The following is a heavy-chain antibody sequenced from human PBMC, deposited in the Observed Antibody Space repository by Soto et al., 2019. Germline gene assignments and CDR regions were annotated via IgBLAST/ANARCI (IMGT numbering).Heavy chain of an antibody. V-gene: IGHV4-39*01. CDR1: GGSISSSSYY. J-gene: IGHJ6*03. CDR3: ARLKWGDTAMVRYYYYYYMDV. D-gene: IGHD5-18*01. Sequence: PSETLSLTCTVSGGSISSSSYYWGGIRQPPGKGLEWIGSIYYSGSTYYNPSLKSRVTISVDTSKNQFSLKLSYVTAADTAVYYCARLKWGDTAMVRYYYYYYMDVWCKATTVTVFS. CDR2: IYYSGST.